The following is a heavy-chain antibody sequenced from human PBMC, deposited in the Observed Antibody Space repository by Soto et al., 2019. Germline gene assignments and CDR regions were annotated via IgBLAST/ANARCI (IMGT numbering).Heavy chain of an antibody. V-gene: IGHV3-74*01. CDR1: GFTFSSYW. J-gene: IGHJ4*02. D-gene: IGHD2-15*01. Sequence: EVQLVESGGGLVQPGESLRLSCAASGFTFSSYWMHWVRQAPGKGLVWVSRINSDGSSTSYAGSVKGRFTISRDNAKNTLYMQMNSLRAEDTAVYYCVRTSLVVAAATREDYWGQRTLVTVSS. CDR3: VRTSLVVAAATREDY. CDR2: INSDGSST.